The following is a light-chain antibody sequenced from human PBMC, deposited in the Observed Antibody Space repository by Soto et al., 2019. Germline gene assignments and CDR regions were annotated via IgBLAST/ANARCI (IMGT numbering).Light chain of an antibody. V-gene: IGKV3-11*01. J-gene: IGKJ1*01. CDR1: QSVGSS. CDR3: QQGNTWPWT. Sequence: EIVLTQSPATLSLSPGERATLSCRASQSVGSSLAWYQQKLGQAPRLLIYAASDRATGIPGRFSGSGSGTDSTLIISSLEPEDFAFYYCQQGNTWPWTFGQGTKVDIK. CDR2: AAS.